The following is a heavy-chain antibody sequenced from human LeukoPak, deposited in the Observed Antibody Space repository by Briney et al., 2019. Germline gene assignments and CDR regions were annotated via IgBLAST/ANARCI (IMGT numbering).Heavy chain of an antibody. V-gene: IGHV1-2*04. J-gene: IGHJ4*02. Sequence: ASVKVSCKASGGTLSTSPITWVRQAPGQGLEWMGRINPNSGGTNYAQKFQGWVTMTRDTSISTAYMELSRLRSDDTAVYYCARFYSSGWYSFDYWGQGTLVTVSS. CDR2: INPNSGGT. CDR1: GGTLSTSP. CDR3: ARFYSSGWYSFDY. D-gene: IGHD6-19*01.